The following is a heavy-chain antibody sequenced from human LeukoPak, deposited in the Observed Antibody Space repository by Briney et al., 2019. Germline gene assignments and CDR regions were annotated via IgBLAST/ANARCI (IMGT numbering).Heavy chain of an antibody. Sequence: ASVEVSCKASGYTFTGYYMHWVRQAPGQGLEWMGRINPNSGGTNYARKFQGRVTMTRDTSISTAYMELSRLRTDDTAVYYCARDFVMITGTDRYFDYWGQGTLVTVSS. J-gene: IGHJ4*02. CDR1: GYTFTGYY. CDR3: ARDFVMITGTDRYFDY. V-gene: IGHV1-2*06. D-gene: IGHD1-20*01. CDR2: INPNSGGT.